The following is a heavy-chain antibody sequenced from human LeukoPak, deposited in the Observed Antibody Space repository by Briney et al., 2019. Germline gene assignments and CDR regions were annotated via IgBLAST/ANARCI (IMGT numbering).Heavy chain of an antibody. V-gene: IGHV4-4*07. CDR1: GGSISSYY. D-gene: IGHD2-15*01. CDR2: IYSSGST. J-gene: IGHJ6*03. Sequence: SETLSLTCTVSGGSISSYYWSWIRQPAGKGLEGIGRIYSSGSTNYNPSLKRRVTMSADTSKNQFSLKLSSVTAADTAVYYCARGGQDRSYYYYYMDVWGKGTTVTISS. CDR3: ARGGQDRSYYYYYMDV.